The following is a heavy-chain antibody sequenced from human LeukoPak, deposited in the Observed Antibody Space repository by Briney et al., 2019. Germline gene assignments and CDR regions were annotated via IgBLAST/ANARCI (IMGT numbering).Heavy chain of an antibody. Sequence: SETLSLTCTVSGGSISSYYWSWIRQPPGKGLEWIGYIYYSGSTNYNPSLKSRVTISVDTSKNQFSLKLSSVTAADTAVYYCARALPEYSSLNWFDPWDQGTLVTVSS. CDR2: IYYSGST. CDR1: GGSISSYY. J-gene: IGHJ5*02. CDR3: ARALPEYSSLNWFDP. V-gene: IGHV4-59*01. D-gene: IGHD6-6*01.